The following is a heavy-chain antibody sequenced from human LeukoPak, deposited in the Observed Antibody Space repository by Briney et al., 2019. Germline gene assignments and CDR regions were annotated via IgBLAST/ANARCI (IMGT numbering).Heavy chain of an antibody. CDR1: GFAPSSYW. Sequence: GGSLRLSCAASGFAPSSYWMSWFRQAPGKGLECVAIIWYDGSNKYYADSVKGRFTISRDNSKNTLYLQMNSLRAEDTAVYYCARSNGGVPIGGGHSSGWADYWGQGTLVTVSS. J-gene: IGHJ4*02. D-gene: IGHD6-19*01. CDR2: IWYDGSNK. V-gene: IGHV3-33*08. CDR3: ARSNGGVPIGGGHSSGWADY.